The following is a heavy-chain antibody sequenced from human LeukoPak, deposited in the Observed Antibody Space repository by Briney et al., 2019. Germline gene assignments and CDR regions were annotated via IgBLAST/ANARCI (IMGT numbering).Heavy chain of an antibody. Sequence: SETLSLTCTVSGGSIRSYFWSWIRQPPGKGLEGIGYIDYSGRTNYNPSLKSRVTISVDTSKNQFSLKLSSLTAADTAVYFCARDRTEIVGATLYYYYGIDVWGQGTTVTVSS. CDR2: IDYSGRT. V-gene: IGHV4-59*01. J-gene: IGHJ6*02. CDR3: ARDRTEIVGATLYYYYGIDV. CDR1: GGSIRSYF. D-gene: IGHD1-26*01.